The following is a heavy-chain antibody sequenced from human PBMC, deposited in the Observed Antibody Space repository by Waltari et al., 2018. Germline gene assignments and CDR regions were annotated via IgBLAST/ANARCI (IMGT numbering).Heavy chain of an antibody. CDR3: AKGSSYDFWSGTHFDY. Sequence: EVQLLESGGGLVQPGGSLRLSCAASGFTFSSYAMSWVRQAPGKGLEWVSAISGSGGSTYYADSVKGRFTISRDNSKNTLYLQMNSLRAEDTAVYYCAKGSSYDFWSGTHFDYWGQGTLVTVSS. CDR2: ISGSGGST. CDR1: GFTFSSYA. D-gene: IGHD3-3*01. V-gene: IGHV3-23*01. J-gene: IGHJ4*02.